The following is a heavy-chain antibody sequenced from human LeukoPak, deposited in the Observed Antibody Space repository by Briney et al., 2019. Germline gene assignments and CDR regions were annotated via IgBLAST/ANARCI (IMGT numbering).Heavy chain of an antibody. D-gene: IGHD3-3*01. Sequence: KSSETLSLTCTVSGGSIRSSYYYWGWIRQPPGKGLEWIGIIYYSGITHYNPSLKSRVTILVDTSKNQFSLKLSSVTDADTAVYYCARVRRSLNWFDSWGQGTLVTVSS. CDR3: ARVRRSLNWFDS. J-gene: IGHJ5*01. CDR1: GGSIRSSYYY. V-gene: IGHV4-39*01. CDR2: IYYSGIT.